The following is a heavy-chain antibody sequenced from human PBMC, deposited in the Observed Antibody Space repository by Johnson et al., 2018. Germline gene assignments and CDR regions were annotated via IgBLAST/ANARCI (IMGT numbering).Heavy chain of an antibody. CDR1: GFTFSSYA. D-gene: IGHD3-22*01. V-gene: IGHV3-30-3*01. J-gene: IGHJ3*02. CDR2: ISYDGSNK. CDR3: ARDYYDSSGFSLRGYAFEI. Sequence: QLVESGGGVVQPGRSLRLSCAASGFTFSSYAMHWVRQAPGQGLEWVAVISYDGSNKYYADYVKGRFTISRDNSKNTRSLQMNSLRAEDTAVYSCARDYYDSSGFSLRGYAFEIWGQGTMVTVSS.